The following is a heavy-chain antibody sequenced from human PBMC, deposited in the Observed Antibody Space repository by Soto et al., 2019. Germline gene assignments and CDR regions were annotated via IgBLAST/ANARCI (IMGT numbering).Heavy chain of an antibody. Sequence: EVQLVESGGGLVKPGGSLRLSCEGSGFTFNNAWMSWIRQAPGKGPEWVGRIKSYSDGGTRDYAASVKGRFTISRDDSKNTVYLQMNSLKIEDTALYFCARAGLLRGFVITGLDWWGQGTLVTVSS. CDR1: GFTFNNAW. J-gene: IGHJ4*02. CDR2: IKSYSDGGTR. CDR3: ARAGLLRGFVITGLDW. V-gene: IGHV3-15*01. D-gene: IGHD3-10*01.